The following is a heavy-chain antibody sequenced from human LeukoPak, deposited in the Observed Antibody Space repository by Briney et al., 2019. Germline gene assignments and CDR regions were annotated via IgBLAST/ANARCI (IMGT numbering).Heavy chain of an antibody. V-gene: IGHV3-21*01. CDR1: GFTFSSYS. J-gene: IGHJ4*02. Sequence: GGSLRLSCAASGFTFSSYSMNWVRQAPGKGLEWVSSISSSSSYIYYADSAKGRFTISRDNAKNSLYLQMNGLRAEDTAVYYCASSYSYGLFDYWGQGTLVTISS. CDR2: ISSSSSYI. CDR3: ASSYSYGLFDY. D-gene: IGHD5-18*01.